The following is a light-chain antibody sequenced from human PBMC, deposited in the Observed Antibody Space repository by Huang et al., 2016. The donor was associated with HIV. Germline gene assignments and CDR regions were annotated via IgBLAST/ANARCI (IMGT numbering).Light chain of an antibody. CDR1: QSVSTN. J-gene: IGKJ4*01. CDR3: QHYDNWPPLT. Sequence: IVMTQSPATLSVSLGERATLSCKASQSVSTNLAWYQQKPGQAPRLLIYGASPRATGIPARFSGSGSGTEFSLTISSLQSEDFAVYYCQHYDNWPPLTFGGGTKVEIK. V-gene: IGKV3-15*01. CDR2: GAS.